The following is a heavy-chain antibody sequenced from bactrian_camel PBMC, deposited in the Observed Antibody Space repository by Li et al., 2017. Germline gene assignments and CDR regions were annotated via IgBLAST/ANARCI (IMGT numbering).Heavy chain of an antibody. CDR3: AAKSMWGRGGYCGQIRDPSEFAP. J-gene: IGHJ4*01. CDR2: LDATGAT. V-gene: IGHV3S9*01. Sequence: HVQLVESGGGSVQVGGSLKLSCAVSGYTFSTYCMGWFRQVPGKAHEWVARLDATGATTYATPAEGRFTISQGATEDIVTLQMTSLEPEDTGMYYCAAKSMWGRGGYCGQIRDPSEFAPWGQGTQVTVS. CDR1: GYTFSTYC. D-gene: IGHD2*01.